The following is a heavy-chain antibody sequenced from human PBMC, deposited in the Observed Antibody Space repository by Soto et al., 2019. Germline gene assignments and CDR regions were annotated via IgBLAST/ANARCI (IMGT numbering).Heavy chain of an antibody. V-gene: IGHV3-48*01. J-gene: IGHJ4*02. CDR1: GFTFSRDS. Sequence: EMQLVESGGGLVQPGGSLRLACAASGFTFSRDSMNWVRQAPGKGLEWVSYMSSGGSTIYYADSVKGRFTISRDNAKNPLCLQMNNLRAEDTAVYYCALGGDGSRWFNYFDYWGQGTQVTVSS. CDR3: ALGGDGSRWFNYFDY. CDR2: MSSGGSTI. D-gene: IGHD6-13*01.